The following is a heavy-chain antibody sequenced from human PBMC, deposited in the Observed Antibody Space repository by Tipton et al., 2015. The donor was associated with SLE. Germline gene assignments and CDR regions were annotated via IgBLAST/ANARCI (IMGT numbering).Heavy chain of an antibody. Sequence: TLSLTCTVFGGSISSYYWSWIRQPAGKGLEWIGQIHSSGSTSYNPSLKSRVSISVDMSKNQVSLKLSSVTAADTAVYYCARVSDLWSDVDWGQGTLVTVSS. CDR1: GGSISSYY. V-gene: IGHV4-4*07. CDR3: ARVSDLWSDVD. D-gene: IGHD3-3*01. J-gene: IGHJ4*02. CDR2: IHSSGST.